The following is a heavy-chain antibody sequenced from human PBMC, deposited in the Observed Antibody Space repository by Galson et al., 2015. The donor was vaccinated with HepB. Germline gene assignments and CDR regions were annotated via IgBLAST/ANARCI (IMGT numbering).Heavy chain of an antibody. D-gene: IGHD3-22*01. CDR3: VRDLTIVGHYAGY. CDR2: INTYNGNT. Sequence: SVKVSCKASGYSFTNYGINWVRQAPGQGLEWMGWINTYNGNTNYAQRVQDRVTLTTDTTARTVYMELSSLRSDDTAVYYCVRDLTIVGHYAGYWGQGTLVTVSS. J-gene: IGHJ4*02. CDR1: GYSFTNYG. V-gene: IGHV1-18*01.